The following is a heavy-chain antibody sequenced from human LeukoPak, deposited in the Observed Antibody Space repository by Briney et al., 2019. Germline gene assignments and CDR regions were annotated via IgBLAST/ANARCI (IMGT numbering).Heavy chain of an antibody. V-gene: IGHV1-2*02. Sequence: ASVTVSCKASGYTFTGYYILWVRQAPGQGLEWMGWVNPNSGGTYYAQKFQGRVTMTRDTSISTAFIELSRLRSDDTAVYYCARGRRILVGDTNAGDYFDYWGQGTLVTVSS. CDR1: GYTFTGYY. J-gene: IGHJ4*02. CDR3: ARGRRILVGDTNAGDYFDY. CDR2: VNPNSGGT. D-gene: IGHD1-26*01.